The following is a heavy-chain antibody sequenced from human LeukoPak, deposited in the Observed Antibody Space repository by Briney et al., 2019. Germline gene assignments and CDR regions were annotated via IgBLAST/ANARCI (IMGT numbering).Heavy chain of an antibody. J-gene: IGHJ4*02. V-gene: IGHV4-59*11. D-gene: IGHD6-13*01. CDR2: IFYSGTS. Sequence: SETVSLTCTVSNDSISPLYWGWIRQPPGKGLEFMGYIFYSGTSTINPSLKSRVNLSVDTSKNQSSLRLNSVPAAHTAVYYCARGGSAAKHSFHSWLQRTLVTV. CDR1: NDSISPLY. CDR3: ARGGSAAKHSFHS.